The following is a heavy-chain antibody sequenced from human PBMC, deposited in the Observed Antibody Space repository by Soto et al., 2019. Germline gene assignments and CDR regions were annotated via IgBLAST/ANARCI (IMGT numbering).Heavy chain of an antibody. D-gene: IGHD6-13*01. CDR2: TYYRSKWYY. Sequence: SQTLSLTCAISGDSVSSNSVTWDWIRQSPSRGLEWLGRTYYRSKWYYDYAISVKSRITINPDTSKSQFSLQLNSVTPEDTAVYYCARLIGNSWFLEWGQGTLVTVSS. CDR3: ARLIGNSWFLE. J-gene: IGHJ4*02. CDR1: GDSVSSNSVT. V-gene: IGHV6-1*01.